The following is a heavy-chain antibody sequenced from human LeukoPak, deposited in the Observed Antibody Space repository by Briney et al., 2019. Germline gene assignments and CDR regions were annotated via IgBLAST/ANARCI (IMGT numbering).Heavy chain of an antibody. D-gene: IGHD5-18*01. CDR1: GYSFTNYD. V-gene: IGHV1-8*03. CDR2: MNPNSGNT. Sequence: ASVKVSCKASGYSFTNYDINWVRQATGQGLEWMGWMNPNSGNTGYAQKFQGRVTITRNTSISTAYMELSSLRSEDTAVYYCARGYSYGFPDAFDIWGQGTMVTVSS. CDR3: ARGYSYGFPDAFDI. J-gene: IGHJ3*02.